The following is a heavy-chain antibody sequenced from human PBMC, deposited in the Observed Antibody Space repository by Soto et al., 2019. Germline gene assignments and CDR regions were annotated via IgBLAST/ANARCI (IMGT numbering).Heavy chain of an antibody. CDR3: ARLTGALYGMDV. D-gene: IGHD7-27*01. Sequence: PSETLSLTCTVSGGSISSSSHYWGWIRQPPGKGLEWFGNIYYSGSTYYNPSLQSRVTISVDTSKNQFSLKLSPVTAADTGLYYCARLTGALYGMDVWGQGTTVTVSS. J-gene: IGHJ6*02. CDR2: IYYSGST. CDR1: GGSISSSSHY. V-gene: IGHV4-39*01.